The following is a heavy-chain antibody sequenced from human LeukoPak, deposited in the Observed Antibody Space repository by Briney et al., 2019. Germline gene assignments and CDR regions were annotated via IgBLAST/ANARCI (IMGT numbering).Heavy chain of an antibody. Sequence: GGSLRLSCAASGFTFSDYNMNWVRQVPGKGLEWVSAISGSGGSTYYADSVKGRFTISRDNSKNTLYLQMNSLRAEDTAVYYCAELGITMIGGVWGKGTTVTISS. J-gene: IGHJ6*04. CDR2: ISGSGGST. CDR3: AELGITMIGGV. D-gene: IGHD3-10*02. CDR1: GFTFSDYN. V-gene: IGHV3-23*01.